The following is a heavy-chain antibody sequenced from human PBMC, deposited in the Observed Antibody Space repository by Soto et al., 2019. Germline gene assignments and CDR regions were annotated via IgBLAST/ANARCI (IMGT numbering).Heavy chain of an antibody. Sequence: SETLSLTCTVSGGSISSGGYYWSWIRQHPGKGLEWIGYIYYSGSTYYNPSLKSRVTISVDTSKNQFSLKLSSVTAEDTAVYYCAKDFGQDDYNSPHYFDYWGQGTLVTVSS. CDR2: IYYSGST. CDR3: AKDFGQDDYNSPHYFDY. CDR1: GGSISSGGYY. D-gene: IGHD4-4*01. J-gene: IGHJ4*02. V-gene: IGHV4-31*03.